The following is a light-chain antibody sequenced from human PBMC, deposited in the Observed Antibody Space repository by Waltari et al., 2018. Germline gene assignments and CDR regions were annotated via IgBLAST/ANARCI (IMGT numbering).Light chain of an antibody. J-gene: IGLJ2*01. CDR2: DVF. V-gene: IGLV2-14*03. CDR3: SSYTASPPHVV. Sequence: QSALTQPASVSGSPGHSISISCPGLSSDVGGFNFVSWYQQHPGKAPKLIIYDVFNRPSGVSTRFSGSKSDNAASLAISGLQAEDEAVYYCSSYTASPPHVVFGGGTKVTVL. CDR1: SSDVGGFNF.